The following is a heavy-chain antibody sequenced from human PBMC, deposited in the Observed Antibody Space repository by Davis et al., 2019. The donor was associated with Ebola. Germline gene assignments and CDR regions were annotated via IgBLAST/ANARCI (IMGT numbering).Heavy chain of an antibody. CDR1: GFTFNKHG. CDR2: ISKTSVYT. V-gene: IGHV3-21*01. CDR3: ASGLDY. J-gene: IGHJ4*02. Sequence: GGSLRLSCAASGFTFNKHGIHWVRQAPGKGLEWVSTISKTSVYTYYAESVKGRFTISRDNAKNSLYLQMDGLRVEDTAVYYCASGLDYWGQGSLVTVSS.